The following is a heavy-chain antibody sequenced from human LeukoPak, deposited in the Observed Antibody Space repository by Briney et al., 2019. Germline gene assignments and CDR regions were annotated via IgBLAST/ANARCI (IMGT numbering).Heavy chain of an antibody. CDR3: ARVNRWFDP. D-gene: IGHD3-16*02. V-gene: IGHV3-7*01. CDR1: GFTFSSYW. J-gene: IGHJ5*02. CDR2: IKEDGREK. Sequence: PGGSLRLPCAASGFTFSSYWMSWVRQAPGKGLEWVVNIKEDGREKYYVDSVKGRFTISRDNAKNSLYLEMNSLRAEDTAVYYCARVNRWFDPWGQGTLVTVSS.